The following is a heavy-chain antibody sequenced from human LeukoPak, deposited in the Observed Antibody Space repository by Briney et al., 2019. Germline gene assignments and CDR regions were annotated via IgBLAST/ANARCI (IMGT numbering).Heavy chain of an antibody. V-gene: IGHV3-23*01. CDR3: AKAVGLLWFGELLDYYFDY. J-gene: IGHJ4*02. Sequence: GGSLRLSCAASGFTFSSYAISWVRQAPGKGLEWVSAISGSGGSTYYADSVKGRFTISRDNSKNTLYLQMNSLRAEDTAVYYCAKAVGLLWFGELLDYYFDYWGQGTLVTVSS. D-gene: IGHD3-10*01. CDR1: GFTFSSYA. CDR2: ISGSGGST.